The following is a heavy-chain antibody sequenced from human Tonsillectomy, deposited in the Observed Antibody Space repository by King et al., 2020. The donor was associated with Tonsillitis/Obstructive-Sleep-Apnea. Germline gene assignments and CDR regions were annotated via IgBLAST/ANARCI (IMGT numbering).Heavy chain of an antibody. CDR3: AALGVNYPYYFDY. D-gene: IGHD1-7*01. J-gene: IGHJ4*02. CDR2: IFSNDEK. V-gene: IGHV2-26*01. CDR1: GLSLSNARMG. Sequence: TLKESGPVLVKPTETLTLTCTVSGLSLSNARMGVSWIRQPPGKALEWLAHIFSNDEKSYSTSLMSRLTISKDTSKSQLVLTMTNMDPVDTATYYFAALGVNYPYYFDYWGQGSLFTVSS.